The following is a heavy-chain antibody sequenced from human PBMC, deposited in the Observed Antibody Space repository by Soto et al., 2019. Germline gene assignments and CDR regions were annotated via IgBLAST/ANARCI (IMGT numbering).Heavy chain of an antibody. CDR1: GFTFSSYG. CDR3: AREVNSYGSFDY. D-gene: IGHD5-18*01. Sequence: PGGSLRLSCAASGFTFSSYGMHWVRQAPGKGLEWVAVIWYDGSNKYYADSVKGRFTISRDNSKNTLYLQMNSLRAEDTAVYYCAREVNSYGSFDYWGQGTLVTVSS. J-gene: IGHJ4*02. CDR2: IWYDGSNK. V-gene: IGHV3-33*01.